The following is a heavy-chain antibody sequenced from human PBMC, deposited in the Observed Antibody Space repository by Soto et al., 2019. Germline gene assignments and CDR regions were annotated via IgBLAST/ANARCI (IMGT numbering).Heavy chain of an antibody. CDR1: GFSFSDFA. D-gene: IGHD5-12*01. J-gene: IGHJ4*02. CDR3: ARGGGYDSLTFDQ. Sequence: QVHLVGSGGGVVQPGASLRLSCTASGFSFSDFAMNWVRQAPGKGLEWVAVITDDGSTTYYADSVKGRFNISRDNSKNTVSLQLHSLSLDDTAVYYCARGGGYDSLTFDQWGQGTLVSVSS. CDR2: ITDDGSTT. V-gene: IGHV3-30*04.